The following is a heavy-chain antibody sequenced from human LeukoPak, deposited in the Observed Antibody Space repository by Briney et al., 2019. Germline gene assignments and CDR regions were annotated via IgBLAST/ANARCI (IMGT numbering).Heavy chain of an antibody. CDR3: ARDGFYYDSSGYYLSYGMDA. Sequence: ASVKVSCKASGYTFTSYYMHWVRQAPGQGLEWMGIINPSGGSTSYAQKFQGRVTMTRDTSTSTVYMELSSLRSEDTAVYYCARDGFYYDSSGYYLSYGMDAWGQGTTVTVSS. J-gene: IGHJ6*02. D-gene: IGHD3-22*01. CDR1: GYTFTSYY. CDR2: INPSGGST. V-gene: IGHV1-46*01.